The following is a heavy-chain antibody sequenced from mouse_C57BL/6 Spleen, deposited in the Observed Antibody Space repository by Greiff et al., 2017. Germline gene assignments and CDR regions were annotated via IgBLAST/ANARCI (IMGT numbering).Heavy chain of an antibody. CDR2: IYPGDGDT. V-gene: IGHV1-80*01. Sequence: VQLQQSGAELVKPGASVKMSCKASGYAFSSYWMNWVKQRPGKGLEWIGQIYPGDGDTNYNGKFKGKATLTADKSSSTAYMQLSSLTSEDSAVYYCARRDLLGHYFDYWGQGTTLTVSS. CDR1: GYAFSSYW. J-gene: IGHJ2*01. CDR3: ARRDLLGHYFDY. D-gene: IGHD2-10*01.